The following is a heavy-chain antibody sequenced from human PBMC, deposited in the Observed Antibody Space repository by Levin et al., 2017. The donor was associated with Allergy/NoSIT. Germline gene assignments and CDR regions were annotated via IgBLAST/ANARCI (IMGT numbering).Heavy chain of an antibody. J-gene: IGHJ4*02. CDR1: GDSINSGGYY. V-gene: IGHV4-31*03. CDR2: FHPTATPAKT. CDR3: SRDQGPTKRKLLWFGESFFDY. D-gene: IGHD3-10*01. Sequence: SQTLSLPCSVSGDSINSGGYYWNWIRQRPGKGLEWIGYFHPTATPAKTYYNPSLKSRTTISVDSSKNQFSLNLAFVTAADTAVYYCSRDQGPTKRKLLWFGESFFDYWGQGTLVTVSS.